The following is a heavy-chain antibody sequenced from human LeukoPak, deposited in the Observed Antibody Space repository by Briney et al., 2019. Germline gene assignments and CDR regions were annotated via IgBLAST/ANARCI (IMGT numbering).Heavy chain of an antibody. CDR3: ARDRYEFTY. CDR2: INTLDGNT. Sequence: ASVKVSCKASGYTFIDYGFTWLRQAPGQRLEWMGRINTLDGNTGYAQKFQDRVTMTTDTSTNTAYMELRSLRPDDTAVYYCARDRYEFTYWGQGTLVTVSS. CDR1: GYTFIDYG. V-gene: IGHV1-18*01. J-gene: IGHJ4*02. D-gene: IGHD5-12*01.